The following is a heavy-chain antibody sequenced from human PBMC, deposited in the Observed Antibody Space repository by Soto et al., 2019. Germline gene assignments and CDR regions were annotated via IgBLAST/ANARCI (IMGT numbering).Heavy chain of an antibody. CDR2: ISTSGGST. Sequence: EVQLLESGGGLVQPGGSLRLSCAASGFTCSSYAMSWVRQAPGKGLEWVSSISTSGGSTYYADSVKGRFTISRDNSNNTLYLQMNSLRAEDTAVYYCSVSDRYYGMDVWGLGTTVTVSS. V-gene: IGHV3-23*01. CDR1: GFTCSSYA. J-gene: IGHJ6*02. CDR3: SVSDRYYGMDV.